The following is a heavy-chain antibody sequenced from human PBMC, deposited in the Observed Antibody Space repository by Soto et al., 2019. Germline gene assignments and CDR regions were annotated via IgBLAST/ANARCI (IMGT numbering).Heavy chain of an antibody. CDR2: VDYRGST. Sequence: QVQLQQWGAGLLKPSETLSLTCAVYGGSFSGYYWSWIRQPPGKGLEWIGEVDYRGSTNYNPSLKSRVTISVDPSKNQFSLKLSSVTAADTAVYSCARWVTPAWYFDLWGRGTPVTVSS. CDR1: GGSFSGYY. J-gene: IGHJ2*01. D-gene: IGHD5-18*01. CDR3: ARWVTPAWYFDL. V-gene: IGHV4-34*01.